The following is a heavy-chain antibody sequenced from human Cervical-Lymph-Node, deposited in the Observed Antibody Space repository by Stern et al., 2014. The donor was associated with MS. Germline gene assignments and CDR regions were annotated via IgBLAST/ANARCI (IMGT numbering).Heavy chain of an antibody. CDR3: ARDEGADY. V-gene: IGHV1-46*01. CDR2: INPSAGNT. Sequence: VQLVESGAAVKKPRASVKLSCTVSGYSFTTYFIHWVRQPPGQGLEWMAIINPSAGNTNYAQKFQGRVVMTSDTSTGTVYMELSSLRSEDTAVYYCARDEGADYWGQGTLVTVSS. CDR1: GYSFTTYF. J-gene: IGHJ4*02.